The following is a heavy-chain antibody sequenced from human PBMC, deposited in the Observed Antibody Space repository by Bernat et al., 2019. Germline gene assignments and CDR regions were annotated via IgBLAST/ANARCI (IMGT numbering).Heavy chain of an antibody. D-gene: IGHD1-26*01. CDR3: ARVGATPPAYYYYGMDV. V-gene: IGHV1-18*04. CDR1: GYTFTSYG. Sequence: QVQLLQSGAEVKKPGASVKVSCKASGYTFTSYGISWVRQAPGQGLEWMGWISAYNGNTNYAQKLQGRVTMTTDTSTSTAYMELRSLRSDDTAVYYCARVGATPPAYYYYGMDVWGQGTTVTVSS. CDR2: ISAYNGNT. J-gene: IGHJ6*02.